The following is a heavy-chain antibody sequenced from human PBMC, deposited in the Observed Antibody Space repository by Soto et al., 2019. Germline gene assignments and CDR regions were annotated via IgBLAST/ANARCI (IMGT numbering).Heavy chain of an antibody. V-gene: IGHV1-3*01. D-gene: IGHD3-16*02. CDR1: GYTFTSYA. Sequence: ASVKVSCKASGYTFTSYAMHWVRQAPGQRLEWMGWINAGNGNTKYSQKFQGRVTITRATSASTAYMELSSLRSEDTAVYYCARDRRPGDYIWGSYRYTDFDYWGQGTLVTVSS. CDR3: ARDRRPGDYIWGSYRYTDFDY. J-gene: IGHJ4*02. CDR2: INAGNGNT.